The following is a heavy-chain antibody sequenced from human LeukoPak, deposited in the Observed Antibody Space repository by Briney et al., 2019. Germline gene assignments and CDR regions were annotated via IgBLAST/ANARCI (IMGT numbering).Heavy chain of an antibody. J-gene: IGHJ4*02. V-gene: IGHV3-30*18. CDR1: GFTFSSYG. Sequence: PGRSLRLSCAASGFTFSSYGMHWVRQAPGKGLEWVAVISYDGSNKYYADSVKGRFTISRDNSKNTLYLQMNSLRAEDTAVYYCAKPLDTPEEGLWFGELLDYWGQGTLVTVSS. D-gene: IGHD3-10*01. CDR2: ISYDGSNK. CDR3: AKPLDTPEEGLWFGELLDY.